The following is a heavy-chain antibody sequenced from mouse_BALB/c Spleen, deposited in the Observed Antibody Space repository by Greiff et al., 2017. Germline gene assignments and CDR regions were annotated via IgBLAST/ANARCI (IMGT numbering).Heavy chain of an antibody. Sequence: QVQLKQPGAELVKPGASVKMSCKASGYTFTSYNMHWVKQTPGQGLEWIGAIYPGNGDTSYNQKFKGKATLTADKSSSTAYMQLSSLTSEDSAVYYCAREEARATRPVYAMDYWGQGTSVTVSS. CDR3: AREEARATRPVYAMDY. CDR1: GYTFTSYN. D-gene: IGHD3-1*01. J-gene: IGHJ4*01. CDR2: IYPGNGDT. V-gene: IGHV1-12*01.